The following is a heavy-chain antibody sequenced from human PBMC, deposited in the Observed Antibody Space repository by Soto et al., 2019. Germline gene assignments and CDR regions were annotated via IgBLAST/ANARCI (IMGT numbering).Heavy chain of an antibody. J-gene: IGHJ4*02. V-gene: IGHV1-2*02. CDR2: INPDSGDT. CDR3: ARGPLE. CDR1: GYTFTGYY. Sequence: ASVKVSCKASGYTFTGYYLHWVRQAPGQGPEWVGKINPDSGDTDQSQKFQGRVTLTRDTAIDTAYMELTRLTLDDTAIYYCARGPLEWGQGTLVTVSS.